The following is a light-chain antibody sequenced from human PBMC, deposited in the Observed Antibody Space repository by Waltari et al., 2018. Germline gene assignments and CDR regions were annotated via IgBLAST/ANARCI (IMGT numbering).Light chain of an antibody. V-gene: IGLV3-25*03. CDR3: QSADSSGTYVV. Sequence: SYELTQPPSVSVSPGQTARITCSGDALPKQYAYWYQQKPGQAPVLVINKASERPSGSPERFSGSSSGTTVTLTISGVQAEDEADYYCQSADSSGTYVVFGGGTKLTVL. CDR2: KAS. J-gene: IGLJ2*01. CDR1: ALPKQY.